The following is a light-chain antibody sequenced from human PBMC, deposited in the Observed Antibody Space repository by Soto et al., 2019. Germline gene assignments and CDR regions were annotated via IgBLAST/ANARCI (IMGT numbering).Light chain of an antibody. CDR2: AAS. V-gene: IGKV1-39*01. Sequence: DIPLTQSPFSLSASVGDRVSITCRASQSVSSFLNWYQQKPGKAPELLIYAASRLQAGVPSRFSASASETDSDFTLTISSLQPEDFATYYCQQSYTAPYTFGQGTKLEIK. CDR1: QSVSSF. J-gene: IGKJ2*01. CDR3: QQSYTAPYT.